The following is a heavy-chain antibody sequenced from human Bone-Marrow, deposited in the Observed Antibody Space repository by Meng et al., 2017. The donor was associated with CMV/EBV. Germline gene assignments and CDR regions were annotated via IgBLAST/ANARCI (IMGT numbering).Heavy chain of an antibody. Sequence: SETLSLTCTVSGYSISSGYYWGWIRQPPGKGLEWIGSIYHSGSTYYNPSLKSRVTISVDTSKNQFSLKLSSVTAADTAVYYCARAYSSAGYDFWSGYSYYFDYWGQGTRVT. D-gene: IGHD3-3*01. CDR1: GYSISSGYY. CDR3: ARAYSSAGYDFWSGYSYYFDY. J-gene: IGHJ4*02. CDR2: IYHSGST. V-gene: IGHV4-38-2*02.